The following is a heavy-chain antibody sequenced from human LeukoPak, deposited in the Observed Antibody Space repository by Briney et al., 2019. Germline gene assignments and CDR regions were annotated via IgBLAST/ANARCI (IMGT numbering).Heavy chain of an antibody. CDR3: ARVLLWFGELYTHAFDI. D-gene: IGHD3-10*01. J-gene: IGHJ3*02. V-gene: IGHV4-30-4*01. CDR1: GGSISRGDYY. CDR2: IYYSGST. Sequence: PSETLSLTCTVSGGSISRGDYYWSWIRQPPGKGLEWIGYIYYSGSTYYNPSLKSRVTISVDTSKNQFSLKLSSVTAADTAVYYCARVLLWFGELYTHAFDIWGQGTMVTVSS.